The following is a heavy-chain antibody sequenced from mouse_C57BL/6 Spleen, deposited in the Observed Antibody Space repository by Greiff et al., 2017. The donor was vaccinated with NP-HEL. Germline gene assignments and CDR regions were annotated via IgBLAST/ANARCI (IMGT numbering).Heavy chain of an antibody. CDR3: ARGGLRRDYFDY. CDR2: ISNGGGST. CDR1: GFTFSDYY. J-gene: IGHJ2*01. Sequence: EVQLQESGGGLVQPGGSLKLSCAASGFTFSDYYMYWVRQTPEKRLEWVAYISNGGGSTYYPDTVKGRFTISRDNAKNTLYLQMSRLKSEDTAMYYCARGGLRRDYFDYWGQGTTLTVSS. D-gene: IGHD2-4*01. V-gene: IGHV5-12*01.